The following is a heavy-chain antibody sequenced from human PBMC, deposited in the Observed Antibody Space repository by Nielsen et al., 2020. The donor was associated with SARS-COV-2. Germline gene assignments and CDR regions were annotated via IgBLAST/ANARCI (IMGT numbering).Heavy chain of an antibody. D-gene: IGHD3-22*01. Sequence: SETLSLTCTVSGGSISSGDYYWSWIRQPPGKGLEWIGYIYYSGSTYYNPSLKSRVTISVDTSMNQFSLKLSSVTAADTAAYYCAKHGRDGSGYYPVYWGQGTLVTVSS. CDR1: GGSISSGDYY. CDR2: IYYSGST. CDR3: AKHGRDGSGYYPVY. V-gene: IGHV4-30-4*02. J-gene: IGHJ4*02.